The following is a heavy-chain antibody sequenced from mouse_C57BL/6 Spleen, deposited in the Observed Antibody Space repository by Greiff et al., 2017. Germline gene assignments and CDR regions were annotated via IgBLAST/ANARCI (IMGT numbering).Heavy chain of an antibody. D-gene: IGHD2-1*01. V-gene: IGHV1-62-2*01. CDR1: GYTFTEYT. Sequence: QVHVKQSGAELVKPGASVKLSCKASGYTFTEYTIHWVKQRSGQGLEWIGWFYPGSGSIKYNEKFKDKATLTADKSSSTVYMELSRLTSEDSAVYFCARHGHYGNHGGYAMDYWGQGTSVTVSS. J-gene: IGHJ4*01. CDR2: FYPGSGSI. CDR3: ARHGHYGNHGGYAMDY.